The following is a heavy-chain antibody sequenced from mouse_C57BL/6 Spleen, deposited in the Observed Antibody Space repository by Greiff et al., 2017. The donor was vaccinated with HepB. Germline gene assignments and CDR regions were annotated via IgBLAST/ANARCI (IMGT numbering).Heavy chain of an antibody. CDR3: TTVLNSSGYGDY. V-gene: IGHV14-4*01. D-gene: IGHD3-2*02. J-gene: IGHJ2*01. Sequence: EVQLQQSGAELVRPGASVKLSCTASGFNIKDDYMHWVQQRPEQGLEWIGWIDPENGDTEYASKFQGKATITADTSSNTAYLQLSSLTSEDTAVYYCTTVLNSSGYGDYWGQGTTLTVSS. CDR2: IDPENGDT. CDR1: GFNIKDDY.